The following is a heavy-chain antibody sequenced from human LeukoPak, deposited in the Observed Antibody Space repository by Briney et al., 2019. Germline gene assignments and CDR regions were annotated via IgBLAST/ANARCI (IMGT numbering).Heavy chain of an antibody. J-gene: IGHJ4*02. CDR1: GFTFSAYG. CDR2: IWYDGSKR. D-gene: IGHD6-25*01. Sequence: GRSLRLSRAASGFTFSAYGMHWVRQAPGKGLEWVAVIWYDGSKRFYGDSVKGRFTISKDDSKNTLFLQMNSLRAEDTGVYYCTRDGGSGVDYWGQGTLVTVSS. CDR3: TRDGGSGVDY. V-gene: IGHV3-33*01.